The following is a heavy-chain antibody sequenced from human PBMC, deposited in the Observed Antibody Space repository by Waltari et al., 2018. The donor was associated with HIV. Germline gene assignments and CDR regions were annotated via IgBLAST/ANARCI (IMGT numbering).Heavy chain of an antibody. CDR2: VFFSGAA. J-gene: IGHJ1*01. V-gene: IGHV4-4*08. D-gene: IGHD1-26*01. Sequence: HVQLQASGPGRVRPAETLSLTCSVSGGSIGSYYWSWVRQSPGKGLEWIGYVFFSGAAEFSPSFKSRAAMSVDTSKNKFSLTLTSVTAADTALYFCVRGDPGATDVEAYFPNWGQGTLVPVSS. CDR3: VRGDPGATDVEAYFPN. CDR1: GGSIGSYY.